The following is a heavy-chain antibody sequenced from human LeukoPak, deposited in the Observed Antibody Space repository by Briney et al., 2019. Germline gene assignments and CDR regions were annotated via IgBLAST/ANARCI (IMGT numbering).Heavy chain of an antibody. J-gene: IGHJ4*02. CDR3: ARGMTVTTSIYFDY. CDR1: GGSISSYY. CDR2: IYYSGST. Sequence: SETLSLTCTVSGGSISSYYWSWIRQPPGKGLEWIGYIYYSGSTNYNPSLKSRVTISVDTSKNQFSLKLSSVTAADTAVYYCARGMTVTTSIYFDYWGQGILVTVSS. V-gene: IGHV4-59*01. D-gene: IGHD4-17*01.